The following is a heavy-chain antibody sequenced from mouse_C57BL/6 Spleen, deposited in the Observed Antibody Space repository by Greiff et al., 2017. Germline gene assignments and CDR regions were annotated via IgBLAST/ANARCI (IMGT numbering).Heavy chain of an antibody. Sequence: EVKLMESGPGMVKPSQSLSLTCTVTGYSITSGYDWHWIRHFPGNKLEWMGYISYSGSTNYNPSLKSRISITHDTSKNHFFLKLNSVTTEDTATYYCARGGYYGSSPWFAYWGQGTLVTVSA. D-gene: IGHD1-1*01. V-gene: IGHV3-1*01. CDR1: GYSITSGYD. J-gene: IGHJ3*01. CDR2: ISYSGST. CDR3: ARGGYYGSSPWFAY.